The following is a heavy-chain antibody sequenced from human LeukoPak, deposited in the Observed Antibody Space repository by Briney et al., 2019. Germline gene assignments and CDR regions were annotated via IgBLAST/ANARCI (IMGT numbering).Heavy chain of an antibody. CDR1: GGSLSGYY. CDR3: ARVAPYIVVAVAATRVGAFDI. D-gene: IGHD2-15*01. J-gene: IGHJ3*02. Sequence: SETLSLTCAVYGGSLSGYYWSWIRQPPGKGLEWIGEINHSGSTNYNPSLKSRVTISVDTSKNQFSLKLSSVTAADTAVYYCARVAPYIVVAVAATRVGAFDIWGQGTMVTVSS. CDR2: INHSGST. V-gene: IGHV4-34*01.